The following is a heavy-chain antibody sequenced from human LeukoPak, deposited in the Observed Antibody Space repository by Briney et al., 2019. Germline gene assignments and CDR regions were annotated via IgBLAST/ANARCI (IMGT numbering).Heavy chain of an antibody. CDR3: ARGRIAARPMSY. V-gene: IGHV4-34*01. D-gene: IGHD6-6*01. Sequence: KPSETLSLTCAVYGGSFSGYYWSWIRQPPGKGLEWIGEINHSGSTIYNPSLKSRVTISVDTSKNQFSLKLSSVTAADTAVYYCARGRIAARPMSYWGQGTLVTVSS. CDR1: GGSFSGYY. J-gene: IGHJ4*02. CDR2: INHSGST.